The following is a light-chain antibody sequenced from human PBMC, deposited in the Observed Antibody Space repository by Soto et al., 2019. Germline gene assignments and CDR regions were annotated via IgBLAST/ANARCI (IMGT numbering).Light chain of an antibody. V-gene: IGKV4-1*01. CDR3: QQYYSPPLT. CDR2: WAS. CDR1: QSVLYSSNNKNY. J-gene: IGKJ1*01. Sequence: DIVMTQSPDSLAVSLGERATINCKSSQSVLYSSNNKNYLAWYQQKPGQPPKLLIYWASTRESGVPDRFSGSGSGTDFPLTISSLQAEDVAVYYCQQYYSPPLTFGQGTKVEIK.